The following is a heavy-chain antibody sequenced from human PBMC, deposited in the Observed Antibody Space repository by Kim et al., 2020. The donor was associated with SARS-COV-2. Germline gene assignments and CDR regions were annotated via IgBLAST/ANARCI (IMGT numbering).Heavy chain of an antibody. J-gene: IGHJ5*01. CDR3: ARDLGGEDRPGWELDS. Sequence: GGSLRLSCAASGFIFSRCYMSWVRQAPGKGLEWVSLIYSGGSDTYYADSVKGRFTISRDTSKNTLYLQMNSLRAEDTAVYYCARDLGGEDRPGWELDSRG. CDR2: IYSGGSDT. D-gene: IGHD1-1*01. V-gene: IGHV3-53*01. CDR1: GFIFSRCY.